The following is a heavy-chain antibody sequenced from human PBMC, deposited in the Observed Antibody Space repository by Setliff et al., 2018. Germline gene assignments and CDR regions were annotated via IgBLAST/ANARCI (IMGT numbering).Heavy chain of an antibody. CDR1: GYTLSKYY. D-gene: IGHD6-13*01. CDR2: INPSGGLT. V-gene: IGHV1-46*03. J-gene: IGHJ5*02. CDR3: AGSQQLSGWWFDP. Sequence: ASVKVSCKASGYTLSKYYMHWVRQAPGQGLESMGIINPSGGLTKYGQKFQGRVTMTRDTSTSTVYMEMSSLRSEATALYYCAGSQQLSGWWFDPWGKGTLVTVSS.